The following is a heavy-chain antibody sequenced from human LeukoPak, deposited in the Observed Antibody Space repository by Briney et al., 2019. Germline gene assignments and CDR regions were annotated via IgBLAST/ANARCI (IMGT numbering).Heavy chain of an antibody. D-gene: IGHD6-6*01. Sequence: SVKVSCKASGGTFSSYAISWVRQAPGQGLEWMGGIIPIFGTANYAQKFQGRVTITTDESTSTAYMELSSLRSEDTAVYYCARTIAARPYYYYYYMDVWGKGTTVSVSS. V-gene: IGHV1-69*05. CDR1: GGTFSSYA. J-gene: IGHJ6*03. CDR2: IIPIFGTA. CDR3: ARTIAARPYYYYYYMDV.